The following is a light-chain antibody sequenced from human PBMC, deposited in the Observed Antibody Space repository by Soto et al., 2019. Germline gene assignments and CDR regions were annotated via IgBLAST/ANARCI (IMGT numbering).Light chain of an antibody. Sequence: QSALTQPRSVSGSPGQSVTISCTGTSSDVGGYNYVSWYQHYPGTAPKLMIYDVNKRPSGVPDRFSGSKSGNTASLTISGLQAEDDADYYCCSYGGSYTFVFGTGTKVTVL. J-gene: IGLJ1*01. CDR1: SSDVGGYNY. V-gene: IGLV2-11*01. CDR3: CSYGGSYTFV. CDR2: DVN.